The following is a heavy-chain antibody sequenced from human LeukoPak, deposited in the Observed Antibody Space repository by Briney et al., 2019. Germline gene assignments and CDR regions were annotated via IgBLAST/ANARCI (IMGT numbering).Heavy chain of an antibody. CDR1: GFTFSSYG. Sequence: GSLLLSCAASGFTFSSYGMSWVRQAPGKGLEWVSAISGSGGSTYYADSAKGRFTISRDNSKNTLYLQMNSLRAEDTAVYYCAKDLGPQTTVTTSDYWGQGTLVTVSS. V-gene: IGHV3-23*01. CDR3: AKDLGPQTTVTTSDY. J-gene: IGHJ4*02. D-gene: IGHD4-17*01. CDR2: ISGSGGST.